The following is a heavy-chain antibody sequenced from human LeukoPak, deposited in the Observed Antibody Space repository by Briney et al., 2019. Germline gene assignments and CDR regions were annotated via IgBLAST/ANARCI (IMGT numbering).Heavy chain of an antibody. J-gene: IGHJ4*02. CDR2: IKQDGSEK. CDR3: ARDWGGYYYDSSGPLEGYFDY. V-gene: IGHV3-7*03. CDR1: GFTVSSYW. D-gene: IGHD3-22*01. Sequence: GGSLRLSCAASGFTVSSYWMSWVRQAPGKGLEWVANIKQDGSEKYYVDSVKGRFTISRDNAKNSLYLQMNSLRAEDTAVYYCARDWGGYYYDSSGPLEGYFDYWGQGTLVTVSS.